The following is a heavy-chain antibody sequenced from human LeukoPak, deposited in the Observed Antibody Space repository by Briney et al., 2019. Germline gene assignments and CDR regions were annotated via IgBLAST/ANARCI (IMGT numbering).Heavy chain of an antibody. CDR2: ISSSSSYI. V-gene: IGHV3-21*04. D-gene: IGHD6-19*01. Sequence: GGSLRLSCAASGFTFSSYAMSWVRQAPGKGLEWVSSISSSSSYIYYADSVKGRFTISRDNAKNSLYLQMNSLRAEDTAVYYCAKESSGGWYFDYWGQGALVTVSS. CDR1: GFTFSSYA. CDR3: AKESSGGWYFDY. J-gene: IGHJ4*02.